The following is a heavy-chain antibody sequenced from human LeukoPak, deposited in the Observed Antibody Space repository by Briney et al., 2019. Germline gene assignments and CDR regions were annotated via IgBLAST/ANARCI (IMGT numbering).Heavy chain of an antibody. CDR3: AKDGLRYFDWLLDAPYYFDY. Sequence: PGGSLRLSCAASGFTFSSYAMSWVRQAPGKGLEWVSAISGSGGSTYYADSVKGRFTISRDNSKNTLYLQMNSLRAEATAVYYCAKDGLRYFDWLLDAPYYFDYWGQGTLVTVSS. V-gene: IGHV3-23*01. J-gene: IGHJ4*02. CDR1: GFTFSSYA. D-gene: IGHD3-9*01. CDR2: ISGSGGST.